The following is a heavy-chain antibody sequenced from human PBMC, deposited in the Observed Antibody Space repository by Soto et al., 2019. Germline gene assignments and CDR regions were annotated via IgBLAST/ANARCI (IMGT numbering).Heavy chain of an antibody. CDR2: ITSSGTYT. V-gene: IGHV3-11*03. D-gene: IGHD5-18*01. CDR1: GFTFSDYY. CDR3: VRSKGGYSYGTPFDY. Sequence: GGSLRLSCSLSGFTFSDYYMSWIRQAPGKGLEWISYITSSGTYTMYADSVKGRFTISRDNAKNSLYLQMNSLRPEDTALYYCVRSKGGYSYGTPFDYWGQGT. J-gene: IGHJ4*02.